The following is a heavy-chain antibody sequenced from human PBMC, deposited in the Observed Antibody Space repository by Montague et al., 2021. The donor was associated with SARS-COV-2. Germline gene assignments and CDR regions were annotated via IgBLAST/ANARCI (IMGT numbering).Heavy chain of an antibody. Sequence: SLRLSCAASGFTFSSYPMTWVRQAPGKGLEWVSVVYSGGTTTYYADSAKGRFTISRDNSKNTLYLEMNSLRAEDTAIYYCAKDRVPSSSWYDGMDVWGQGTTVIVSS. V-gene: IGHV3-23*03. CDR2: VYSGGTTT. CDR1: GFTFSSYP. D-gene: IGHD6-13*01. J-gene: IGHJ6*02. CDR3: AKDRVPSSSWYDGMDV.